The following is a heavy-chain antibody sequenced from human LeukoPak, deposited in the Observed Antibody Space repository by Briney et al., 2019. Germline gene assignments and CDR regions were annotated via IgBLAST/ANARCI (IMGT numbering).Heavy chain of an antibody. CDR3: ASIRGNDARIFDY. V-gene: IGHV4-34*01. CDR2: INHSGST. CDR1: GGSFSGCY. Sequence: SETLSLTCAVYGGSFSGCYWSWIRQPPGKGLAWIGEINHSGSTNYNPSLKSRVTISVDTSKNQFSLKLSSVTAADTAVYYCASIRGNDARIFDYWGQGTLVTVSS. D-gene: IGHD1-1*01. J-gene: IGHJ4*02.